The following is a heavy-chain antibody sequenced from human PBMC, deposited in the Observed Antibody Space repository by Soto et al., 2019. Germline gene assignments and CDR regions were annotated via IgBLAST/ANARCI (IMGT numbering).Heavy chain of an antibody. J-gene: IGHJ4*02. CDR3: ARRSLGDFGDF. Sequence: SGPTLVNPTQTLTLTCSFSGFSLTTSAVVVGWLRQPPGKALEWLALIYWDDEKRYSPSLMSRLTITKDTSKNQVVLIMTNMDPTDTATYYCARRSLGDFGDFWGPGSLVTVSS. D-gene: IGHD3-3*01. CDR2: IYWDDEK. CDR1: GFSLTTSAVV. V-gene: IGHV2-5*02.